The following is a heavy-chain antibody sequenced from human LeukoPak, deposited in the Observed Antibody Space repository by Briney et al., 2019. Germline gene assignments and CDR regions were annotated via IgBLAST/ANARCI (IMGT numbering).Heavy chain of an antibody. Sequence: GGSLRLSCSASGFTFSSYTMHWVRQAPGKGLEYVSAISSNGGSTYCADSVKGRFTISRDNSKNTLHLQMSSLRAEDTAVYYCVKVSVTGTSVDYWGQGTLVTVSS. V-gene: IGHV3-64D*06. J-gene: IGHJ4*02. CDR2: ISSNGGST. D-gene: IGHD6-19*01. CDR3: VKVSVTGTSVDY. CDR1: GFTFSSYT.